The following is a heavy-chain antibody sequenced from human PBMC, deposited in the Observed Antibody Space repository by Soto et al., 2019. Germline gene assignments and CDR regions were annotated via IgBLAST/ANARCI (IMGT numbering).Heavy chain of an antibody. Sequence: EVQLLESGGGLVQPGGSLRLSCEASGLTFTSYAMSWVRQAPGKGLEWVSSISASGSGTYYVDSVKGRFTVSRDNSKKTLYLQMNSLRAEDTAVYYCAKDQSMVATNAFDYWGQGTLVSVSS. CDR3: AKDQSMVATNAFDY. D-gene: IGHD5-12*01. V-gene: IGHV3-23*01. CDR2: ISASGSGT. CDR1: GLTFTSYA. J-gene: IGHJ4*02.